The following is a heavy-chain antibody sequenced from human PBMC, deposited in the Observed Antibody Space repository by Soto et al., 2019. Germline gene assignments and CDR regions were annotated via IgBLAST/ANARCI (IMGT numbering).Heavy chain of an antibody. CDR1: GYTFTGYY. Sequence: DSVKVSCKASGYTFTGYYMHWVRQAPGQGLEWMGWINPNSGGTNYAQKFQGWVTMTRDTSISTAYMELSRLRSDDTAVYYCARDFGSSSGWGRYCYYGMDVCGQGATVTVS. V-gene: IGHV1-2*04. CDR3: ARDFGSSSGWGRYCYYGMDV. D-gene: IGHD6-6*01. CDR2: INPNSGGT. J-gene: IGHJ6*02.